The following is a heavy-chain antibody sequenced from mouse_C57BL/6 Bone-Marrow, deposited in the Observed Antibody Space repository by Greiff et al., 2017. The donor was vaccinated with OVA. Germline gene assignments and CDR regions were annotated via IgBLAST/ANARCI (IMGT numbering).Heavy chain of an antibody. CDR1: GYTFTSYW. J-gene: IGHJ2*01. CDR3: ARGRWLLHYVDD. CDR2: IDPSDSYT. D-gene: IGHD2-3*01. Sequence: VQLQQPGAELVKPGASVKLSCKASGYTFTSYWMQWVKQRPGQGLEWIGEIDPSDSYTNYNQKFKGKATLTVDTSSSTAYMQICSLTSEDSAVKYCARGRWLLHYVDDWGKGTTLTVSS. V-gene: IGHV1-50*01.